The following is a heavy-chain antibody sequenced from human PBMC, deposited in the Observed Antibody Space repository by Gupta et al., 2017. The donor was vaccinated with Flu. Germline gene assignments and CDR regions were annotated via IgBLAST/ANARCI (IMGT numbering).Heavy chain of an antibody. V-gene: IGHV3-30*18. D-gene: IGHD1-7*01. J-gene: IGHJ4*02. Sequence: QVQLGEAGGGVVQPGRSLRLSCAASGFTSSSYGMHWVRQAPGKGLEWVAVVSNDGSSQWLVDSVRGQFTITIDNYKNTLSLQMKRLRPGDTAVDVCSKGGLHNWDYDGEYWGQGTLVTVSS. CDR3: SKGGLHNWDYDGEY. CDR2: VSNDGSSQ. CDR1: GFTSSSYG.